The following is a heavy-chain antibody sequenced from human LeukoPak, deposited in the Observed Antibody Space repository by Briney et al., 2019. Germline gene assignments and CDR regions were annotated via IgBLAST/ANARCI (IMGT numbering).Heavy chain of an antibody. J-gene: IGHJ4*02. Sequence: ASVKVSCKASGYTFTGYHMHWVRQAPGQGLEWMGRINPNTGGTGYAQKFQGRVTMTRDTSVSTAYMDLSRLRSDDTAVYYCARDYCSSTSCLFDYWGQGTLVTVSS. CDR3: ARDYCSSTSCLFDY. D-gene: IGHD2-2*01. V-gene: IGHV1-2*06. CDR2: INPNTGGT. CDR1: GYTFTGYH.